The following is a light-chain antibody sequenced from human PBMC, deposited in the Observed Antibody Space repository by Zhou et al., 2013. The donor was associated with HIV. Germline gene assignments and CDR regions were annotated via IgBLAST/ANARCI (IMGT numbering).Light chain of an antibody. CDR1: QNINNW. V-gene: IGKV1-5*03. CDR2: KAS. CDR3: QQYNSYSQYT. J-gene: IGKJ2*01. Sequence: DIQMTQSPSTLSASVGDRVTITCRASQNINNWLAWYQQKPGKAPKLLIHKASSLESGVPSRFSGSGSGTEFTLTISSLQPDDFATYYCQQYNSYSQYTFGQGTKLEIK.